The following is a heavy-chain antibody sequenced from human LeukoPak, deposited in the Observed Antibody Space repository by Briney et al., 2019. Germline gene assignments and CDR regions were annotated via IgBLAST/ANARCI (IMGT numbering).Heavy chain of an antibody. J-gene: IGHJ5*02. CDR2: IYTSGST. D-gene: IGHD3-10*01. CDR1: GGSISSYY. CDR3: AREYMVRGVPPFDP. Sequence: PSETLSLTCTVSGGSISSYYWSWIRQPAGKGLEWIGRIYTSGSTNYNPSLKSRVTMSVDTSKNQFSLKLSSVTAADTAVYYCAREYMVRGVPPFDPWGQGTLVTVSS. V-gene: IGHV4-4*07.